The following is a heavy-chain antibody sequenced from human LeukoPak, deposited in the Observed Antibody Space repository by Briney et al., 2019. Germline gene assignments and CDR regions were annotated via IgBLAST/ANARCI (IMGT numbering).Heavy chain of an antibody. D-gene: IGHD2-2*01. CDR3: ARERREQLLPPYTRLVTFFDY. J-gene: IGHJ4*02. CDR2: MNHSGST. Sequence: PSETLSLTCAVYGGSFSGYYWSWICQPPGKGLEWIGEMNHSGSTNYNPSLKRRVTISIDTSKKQFSLKLSSVTAADTAVYYCARERREQLLPPYTRLVTFFDYWGQGTLVTVSS. CDR1: GGSFSGYY. V-gene: IGHV4-34*01.